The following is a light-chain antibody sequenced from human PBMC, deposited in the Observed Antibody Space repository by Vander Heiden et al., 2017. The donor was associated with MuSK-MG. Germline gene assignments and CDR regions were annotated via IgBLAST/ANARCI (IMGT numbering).Light chain of an antibody. CDR3: QAYDTSLRRVV. J-gene: IGLJ3*02. Sequence: QSVLTQPPSGSGAPGQRVTISCSGSSCNVGAVYDFHWYQQLPGTAPKLLIYTNNGRPSGVPDRFSGSKSGASASLVITGLQAEDEADYYCQAYDTSLRRVVFGGGTKLTVL. CDR1: SCNVGAVYD. V-gene: IGLV1-40*01. CDR2: TNN.